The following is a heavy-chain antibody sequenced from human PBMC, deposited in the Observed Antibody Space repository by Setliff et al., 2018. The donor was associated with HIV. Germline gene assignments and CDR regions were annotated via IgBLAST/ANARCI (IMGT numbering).Heavy chain of an antibody. J-gene: IGHJ5*02. CDR3: ARGNDRNGYYINWFDP. D-gene: IGHD3-22*01. Sequence: PSETLSLTCAVSGDSISSIYWWGWVRQPPGKGLQWIGEIYHSGSTNYNPSPKSRVTISVDTSKNQFSLKLSSVTAADTAVYYCARGNDRNGYYINWFDPWGQGTLVTVS. CDR2: IYHSGST. V-gene: IGHV4-4*02. CDR1: GDSISSIYW.